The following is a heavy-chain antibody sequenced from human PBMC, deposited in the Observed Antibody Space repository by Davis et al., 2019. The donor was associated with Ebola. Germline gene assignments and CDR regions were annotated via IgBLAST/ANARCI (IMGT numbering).Heavy chain of an antibody. D-gene: IGHD6-6*01. J-gene: IGHJ4*02. V-gene: IGHV3-23*01. CDR3: ARDSIAARVY. Sequence: GGSLRLSCAASGFTFSNFGMSWVRQTPGKGLEWVSTISGEGVNTHYADSVKGRFTISRDNSKNTLYLQMNSLRAEDTAVYYCARDSIAARVYWGQGTLVTVSS. CDR2: ISGEGVNT. CDR1: GFTFSNFG.